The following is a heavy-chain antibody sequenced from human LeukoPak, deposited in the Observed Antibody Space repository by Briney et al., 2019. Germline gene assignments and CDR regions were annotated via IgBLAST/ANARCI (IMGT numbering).Heavy chain of an antibody. J-gene: IGHJ1*01. CDR3: ARDPDYDFWSGYYTEYFQH. CDR1: GGSISSYY. D-gene: IGHD3-3*01. Sequence: SETLSLTCTVSGGSISSYYWSWIRQPPGKGLEWIGYIYYSGSTNYNPSLKSRVTISVDTSKNQFSLKLSPVTAADTAVYYCARDPDYDFWSGYYTEYFQHWGQGTLVTVFS. V-gene: IGHV4-59*01. CDR2: IYYSGST.